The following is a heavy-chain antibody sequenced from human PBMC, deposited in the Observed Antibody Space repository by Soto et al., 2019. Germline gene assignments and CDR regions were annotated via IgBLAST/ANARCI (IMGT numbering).Heavy chain of an antibody. CDR2: TYYRSKWYN. CDR3: AREERIVGATVYYYYGMDV. D-gene: IGHD1-26*01. CDR1: GDSVSSNSAA. J-gene: IGHJ6*02. Sequence: SQTLSLTCVISGDSVSSNSAAWNWIRQSPSRGLEWLGRTYYRSKWYNDYAVSVKSRITINPDTSKNQFSLQLNSVTPEDTAVYYCAREERIVGATVYYYYGMDVWGQGTTVTVSS. V-gene: IGHV6-1*01.